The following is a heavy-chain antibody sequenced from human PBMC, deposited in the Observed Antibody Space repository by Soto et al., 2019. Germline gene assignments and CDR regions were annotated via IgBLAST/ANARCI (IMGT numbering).Heavy chain of an antibody. V-gene: IGHV1-3*01. Sequence: GASVKVSCKASGYTFTSYAMHWVRQAPGQRLEWMGWINAGNGNTKYSQKFQGRVTITRDTSASTAYMELSSLRSEDTAVYYCARDHDYGDHDVFSIWGQGTTVLVSS. D-gene: IGHD4-17*01. CDR3: ARDHDYGDHDVFSI. J-gene: IGHJ3*02. CDR1: GYTFTSYA. CDR2: INAGNGNT.